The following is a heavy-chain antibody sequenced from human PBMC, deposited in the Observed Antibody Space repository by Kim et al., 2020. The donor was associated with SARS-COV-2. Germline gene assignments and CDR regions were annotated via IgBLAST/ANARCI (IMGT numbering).Heavy chain of an antibody. CDR2: INPSGGST. D-gene: IGHD2-2*01. CDR1: GYTFTSYY. V-gene: IGHV1-46*01. J-gene: IGHJ6*03. CDR3: ARDSRCTSCYSYYYYYYYMDV. Sequence: ASVKVSCKASGYTFTSYYMHWVRQAPGQGLEWMGIINPSGGSTSYAQKFQGRVTMTRDTSTSTVYMELSSLRSEDTAVYYCARDSRCTSCYSYYYYYYYMDVWGKGTTVTVSS.